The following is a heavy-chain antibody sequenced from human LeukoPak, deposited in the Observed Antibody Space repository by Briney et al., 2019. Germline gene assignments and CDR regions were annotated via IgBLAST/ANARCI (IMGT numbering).Heavy chain of an antibody. CDR2: ISYSGST. D-gene: IGHD1-26*01. V-gene: IGHV4-39*02. J-gene: IGHJ4*02. CDR1: GGSFRSSGYD. Sequence: PSGALCLTCSVSGGSFRSSGYDWGWIRQPPGKGLEWIGSISYSGSTFYNPSLKSRVTISVDTSKNHFSLKLSSVTAADTAVYYCARGSGSYYPRLGYFDYWGQRTLVTVSS. CDR3: ARGSGSYYPRLGYFDY.